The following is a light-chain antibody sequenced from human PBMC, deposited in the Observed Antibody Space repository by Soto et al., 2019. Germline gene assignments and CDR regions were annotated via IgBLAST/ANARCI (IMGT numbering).Light chain of an antibody. CDR3: QKYDTAPQT. J-gene: IGKJ1*01. CDR1: QGIIDY. Sequence: DIQMTQSPSSLSASVGDTVTITCRASQGIIDYLAWYLQRPGKVPKLLIYAASTLQTGVPSRFSGSGAGTDFTLTISSLQPEDVGSYYCQKYDTAPQTFGQGTRVEIK. V-gene: IGKV1-27*01. CDR2: AAS.